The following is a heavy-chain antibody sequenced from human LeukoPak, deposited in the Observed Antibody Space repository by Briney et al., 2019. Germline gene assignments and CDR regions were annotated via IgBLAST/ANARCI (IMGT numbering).Heavy chain of an antibody. CDR2: ISGSVGNT. J-gene: IGHJ4*02. CDR3: ARHGNFGANFAIDY. Sequence: GGSLRLLCAVCGLILCSYDVIGPRGATGRGLEGVSAISGSVGNTYYADSVKGRFTISRDNSKNTLYLQLNSLRAEDTAIYFCARHGNFGANFAIDYWGQGTLVTVSS. V-gene: IGHV3-23*01. D-gene: IGHD4/OR15-4a*01. CDR1: GLILCSYD.